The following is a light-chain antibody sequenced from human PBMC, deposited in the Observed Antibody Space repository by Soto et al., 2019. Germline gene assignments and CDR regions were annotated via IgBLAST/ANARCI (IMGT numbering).Light chain of an antibody. CDR2: GAS. CDR3: QQYYNWPRT. Sequence: EVVMTQSPATLSVSPGEGVTLSCRASQGIGDTLAWYQHKPGQAPRLLTYGASTRATGIPARFSGSGSGTEFTLTISSLQPEDFAVYYCQQYYNWPRTFGQGTKVDIK. J-gene: IGKJ1*01. CDR1: QGIGDT. V-gene: IGKV3-15*01.